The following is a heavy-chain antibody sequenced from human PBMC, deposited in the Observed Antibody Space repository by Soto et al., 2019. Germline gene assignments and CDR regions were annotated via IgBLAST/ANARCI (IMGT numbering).Heavy chain of an antibody. CDR3: ARGGTVVYNWFDP. Sequence: GGSLRLSCAASGFTFSSYSMNWVRQAPGKGLEWVSSISSSGSTIYYADSVKGRFTISRDNAKNSLYLQMNSLRAEDTAVYYCARGGTVVYNWFDPWGQGTLVTVSS. J-gene: IGHJ5*02. D-gene: IGHD3-16*01. CDR2: ISSSGSTI. CDR1: GFTFSSYS. V-gene: IGHV3-48*04.